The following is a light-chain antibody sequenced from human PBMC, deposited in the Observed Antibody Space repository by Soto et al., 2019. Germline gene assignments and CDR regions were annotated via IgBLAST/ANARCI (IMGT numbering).Light chain of an antibody. CDR2: DVS. V-gene: IGLV2-14*01. CDR1: SRDVGGYNY. J-gene: IGLJ3*02. CDR3: FSYTSSSARV. Sequence: QSVLTQPASVSGSPGQSITISCTGTSRDVGGYNYVSWYQQNPGKAPKVIIYDVSNRPSGVSNRFSGSKSGNTASLTISGLQAEDEADYYCFSYTSSSARVFGGGTQLTVL.